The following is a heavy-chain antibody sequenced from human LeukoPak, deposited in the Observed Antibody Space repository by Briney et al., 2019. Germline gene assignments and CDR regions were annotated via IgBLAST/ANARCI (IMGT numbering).Heavy chain of an antibody. V-gene: IGHV3-48*04. D-gene: IGHD5-12*01. CDR1: GFTFSSYG. CDR2: ISTTSGTI. J-gene: IGHJ4*02. Sequence: GGSLRLSCAASGFTFSSYGMNWVRQAPGKGLEWVSYISTTSGTIYYADSVKGRFTISRDNAKNSLYLQMNSLRAEDTAVYYCARETGYEIDYWGQGTLVTVSS. CDR3: ARETGYEIDY.